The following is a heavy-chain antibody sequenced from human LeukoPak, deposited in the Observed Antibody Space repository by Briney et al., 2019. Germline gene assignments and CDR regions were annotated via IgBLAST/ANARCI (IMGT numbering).Heavy chain of an antibody. CDR3: ASNAVSPDPYAFDI. CDR2: INHSGST. J-gene: IGHJ3*02. Sequence: SETLSLTCGVYGGSFSGYYCSWIRQPPGKGLEWIGEINHSGSTDYNPSLKSRVTISVDTSKNQFSLKLSSVTAADTAGYYCASNAVSPDPYAFDIWGQGTMVTVSS. CDR1: GGSFSGYY. V-gene: IGHV4-34*01. D-gene: IGHD1-14*01.